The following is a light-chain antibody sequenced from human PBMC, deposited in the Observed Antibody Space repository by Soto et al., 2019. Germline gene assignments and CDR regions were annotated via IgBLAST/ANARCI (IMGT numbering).Light chain of an antibody. J-gene: IGKJ1*01. CDR1: QSVSSY. Sequence: EIVLTQSPATLSLSPGERATLSCRASQSVSSYLAWYQQKPGQAPRLHIYDASNRATGIPDRFSGSGSGTDFTLTISRLEPEDFAVYYCQQYGSSGTFGQGTKVDI. CDR3: QQYGSSGT. V-gene: IGKV3-20*01. CDR2: DAS.